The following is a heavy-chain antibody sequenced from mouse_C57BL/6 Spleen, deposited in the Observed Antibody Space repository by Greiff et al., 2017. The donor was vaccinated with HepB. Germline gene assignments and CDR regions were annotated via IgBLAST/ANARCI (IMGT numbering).Heavy chain of an antibody. CDR2: ISNLAYSI. CDR1: GFTFSDYG. D-gene: IGHD2-3*01. V-gene: IGHV5-15*01. CDR3: ARFYDSPHGYCDV. Sequence: EVQRVESGGGLVQPGGSLKLSCAASGFTFSDYGMAWVRQAPRKGPEWVAFISNLAYSIYYADTVTGRFTISRENAKNTLYLEMSSLRSEDTAMYYCARFYDSPHGYCDVWGTGTTVTVSS. J-gene: IGHJ1*03.